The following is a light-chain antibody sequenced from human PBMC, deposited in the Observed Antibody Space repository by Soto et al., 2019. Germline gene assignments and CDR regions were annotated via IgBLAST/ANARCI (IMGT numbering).Light chain of an antibody. J-gene: IGLJ1*01. CDR2: EVT. CDR1: RRDVGGYGL. V-gene: IGLV2-14*01. CDR3: SSYRRDNTQL. Sequence: QSVLTQPASVSGSPGQSITIFCTGSRRDVGGYGLVSWYQQYPGKGPTLIIYEVTNRPSGVSARFSGSKSGDTASLIISGLQAEDEADYYCSSYRRDNTQLFGTGTKVTGL.